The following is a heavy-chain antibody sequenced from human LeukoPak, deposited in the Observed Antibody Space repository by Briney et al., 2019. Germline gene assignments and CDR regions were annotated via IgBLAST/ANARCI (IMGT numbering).Heavy chain of an antibody. CDR1: GFTFGDYA. Sequence: PGRSLRLSCTASGFTFGDYAMSWVSQAPGKGLEWVGIIRSKTYGGTTEYAANVKGRFTISRDDSKSIAYLQLNILKTEDTVFYFCTRGYCSGGSCYRAFYICGQGTMVTVSS. CDR2: IRSKTYGGTT. D-gene: IGHD2-15*01. J-gene: IGHJ3*02. CDR3: TRGYCSGGSCYRAFYI. V-gene: IGHV3-49*04.